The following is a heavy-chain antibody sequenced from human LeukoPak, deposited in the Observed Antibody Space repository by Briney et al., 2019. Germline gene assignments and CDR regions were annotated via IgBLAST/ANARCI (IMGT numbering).Heavy chain of an antibody. J-gene: IGHJ4*02. CDR3: ARDPRVVAGNYFDY. D-gene: IGHD6-19*01. V-gene: IGHV3-21*01. CDR2: ISSSSSYR. CDR1: GFTFSSYS. Sequence: PGGSLRLSCAASGFTFSSYSMNWVRQAPGKGLQWVSYISSSSSYRYYADSVKGRFTISRDNAKNSLYLQMNSLRAEDTAVYYCARDPRVVAGNYFDYWGQGTLVTVSS.